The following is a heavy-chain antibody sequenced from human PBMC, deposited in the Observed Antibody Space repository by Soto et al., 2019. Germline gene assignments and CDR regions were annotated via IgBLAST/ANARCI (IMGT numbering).Heavy chain of an antibody. V-gene: IGHV3-7*01. CDR2: IKQDGSEK. CDR1: GFTFSSYW. Sequence: GGSLRLSCAASGFTFSSYWMSWVRQGPGKGLEWVANIKQDGSEKYYVDSVKGRFTISRDNAKNSLYLQMNSLRAEDTAVYYCARDPLEYYYYYYGMDVWGQGTTVTVSS. J-gene: IGHJ6*02. CDR3: ARDPLEYYYYYYGMDV.